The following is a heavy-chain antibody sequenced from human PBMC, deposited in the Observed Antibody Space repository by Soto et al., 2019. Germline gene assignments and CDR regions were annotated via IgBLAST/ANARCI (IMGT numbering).Heavy chain of an antibody. D-gene: IGHD1-7*01. V-gene: IGHV1-3*01. CDR2: INAGNGNT. CDR1: GYTFTSYA. Sequence: GASVKVSCKASGYTFTSYAMHWVRQAPGQRLEWMGWINAGNGNTKYSQKFQGRVTITRDTSASTAYMELSSLRSEDTAVYYCARDPLDLSYYYYYYLDVWRKGTTVTVSS. CDR3: ARDPLDLSYYYYYYLDV. J-gene: IGHJ6*03.